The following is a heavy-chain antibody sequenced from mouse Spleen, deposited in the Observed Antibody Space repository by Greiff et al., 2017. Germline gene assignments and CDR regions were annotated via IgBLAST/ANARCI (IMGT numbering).Heavy chain of an antibody. D-gene: IGHD2-12*01. CDR1: GYTITSYW. V-gene: IGHV1-7*01. Sequence: VNVVESGAELAKPGASVKLSCKASGYTITSYWMHWVKQRPGQGLEWIGYINPSSGYTKYNQKFKDKATLTADKSSSTAYMQLSSLTYEDSAVYYCARDSYYGAWDGDYWGQGTSVTVSS. J-gene: IGHJ4*01. CDR2: INPSSGYT. CDR3: ARDSYYGAWDGDY.